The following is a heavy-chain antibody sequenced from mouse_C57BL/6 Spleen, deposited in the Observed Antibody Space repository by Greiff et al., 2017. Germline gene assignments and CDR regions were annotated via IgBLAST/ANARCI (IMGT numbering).Heavy chain of an antibody. CDR2: ISGGGGNT. V-gene: IGHV5-9*01. CDR1: GFTFSSYT. Sequence: EVKLVESGGGLVKPGGSLKLSCAASGFTFSSYTMSWVRQTPEKRLEWVATISGGGGNTYYPDSVKGRFPISRDNAKNTLYLQMSSLRSEDTALYYCSRQGSYGSSPAWFAYWGQGTLVTVSA. J-gene: IGHJ3*01. CDR3: SRQGSYGSSPAWFAY. D-gene: IGHD1-1*01.